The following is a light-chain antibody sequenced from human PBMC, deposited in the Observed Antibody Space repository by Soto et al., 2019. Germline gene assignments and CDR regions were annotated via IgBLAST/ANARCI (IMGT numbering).Light chain of an antibody. CDR3: QQYHNWPPWA. V-gene: IGKV3-15*01. CDR2: GAS. J-gene: IGKJ1*01. Sequence: ETVMTQSPATLSVSPGERATLSCRASQSVSSHLAWYQQKPGRAPRLLIYGASTRATDIPARFSGSGSGTEFTLTITSLQSEDSAVYYCQQYHNWPPWAFGQGTKVEIK. CDR1: QSVSSH.